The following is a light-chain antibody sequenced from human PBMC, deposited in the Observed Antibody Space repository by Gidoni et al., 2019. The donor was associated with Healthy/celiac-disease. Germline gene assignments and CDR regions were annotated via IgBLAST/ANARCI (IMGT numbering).Light chain of an antibody. V-gene: IGKV3-15*01. CDR1: QSVSSN. CDR2: GAS. Sequence: EIVMTQSPATLSVSPGERATLSCRASQSVSSNLAWYQQKPGQAPRLLIDGASTRATGIPARFSGSGSGTEFTLTISSMQSEDFAVYYCQQYNNWPPYTFGQGTKLELK. J-gene: IGKJ2*01. CDR3: QQYNNWPPYT.